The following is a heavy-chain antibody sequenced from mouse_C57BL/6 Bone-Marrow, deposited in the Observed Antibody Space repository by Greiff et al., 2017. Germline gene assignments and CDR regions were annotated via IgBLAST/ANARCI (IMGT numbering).Heavy chain of an antibody. V-gene: IGHV1-72*01. J-gene: IGHJ4*01. D-gene: IGHD2-1*01. CDR3: ARGGNYYSYYAMDY. CDR1: GYTFTSYW. CDR2: IDPNSGGT. Sequence: QVQLQQSGTVLARPGASVKMSCKTSGYTFTSYWMHWVKQRPGRGLEWIGRIDPNSGGTKYNEKFKSKATLTVDKTSSTAYMQLSSLTSEDSAVYYCARGGNYYSYYAMDYWGQGTSVTVSS.